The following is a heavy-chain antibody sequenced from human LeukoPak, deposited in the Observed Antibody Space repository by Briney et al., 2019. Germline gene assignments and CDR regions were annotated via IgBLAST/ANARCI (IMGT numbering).Heavy chain of an antibody. CDR3: AKASFLVPAALTLYYYYGMDV. D-gene: IGHD2-2*01. Sequence: PGGSLRLSCAASGFTFSSYAMSWVRQAPGKGLEWVSAISGSGGSTYYADSVKGRFTISRDNSKNTLYLQMNSLRAEDTAVYYCAKASFLVPAALTLYYYYGMDVWGQGTTVTVSS. CDR2: ISGSGGST. V-gene: IGHV3-23*01. J-gene: IGHJ6*02. CDR1: GFTFSSYA.